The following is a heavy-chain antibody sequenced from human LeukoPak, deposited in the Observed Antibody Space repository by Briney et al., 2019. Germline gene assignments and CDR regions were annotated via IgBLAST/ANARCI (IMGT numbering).Heavy chain of an antibody. CDR3: AREGGYSSSWVIDY. J-gene: IGHJ4*02. CDR1: GVSISSSNW. V-gene: IGHV4-4*02. D-gene: IGHD6-13*01. Sequence: SGTLSLTCAVSGVSISSSNWWSWVRQPPGKGLEWIGEIYHSGSTYYNPSLKSRVTISVDTSKNQFSLKLSSVTAADTAVYYCAREGGYSSSWVIDYWGQGTLVTVSS. CDR2: IYHSGST.